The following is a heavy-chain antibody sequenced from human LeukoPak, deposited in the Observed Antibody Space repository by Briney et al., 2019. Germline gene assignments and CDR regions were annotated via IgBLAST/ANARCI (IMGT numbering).Heavy chain of an antibody. CDR1: GGTFSSYA. Sequence: SVKVSCKASGGTFSSYAISWVRQAPGQGLEWMGRIIPILGIANYAQKFQGRVTITADKSTSTAYMELSSLRAEDTAVYYCAKGPGRDILTGYHLYYFDYWGQGTLVTVSS. J-gene: IGHJ4*02. D-gene: IGHD3-9*01. CDR2: IIPILGIA. CDR3: AKGPGRDILTGYHLYYFDY. V-gene: IGHV1-69*04.